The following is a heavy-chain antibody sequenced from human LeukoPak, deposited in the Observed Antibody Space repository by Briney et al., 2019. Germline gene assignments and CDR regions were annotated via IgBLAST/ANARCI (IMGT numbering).Heavy chain of an antibody. V-gene: IGHV3-48*02. CDR2: ISSTRSTI. CDR1: GFTFSSYS. Sequence: PGGSLRLSCAASGFTFSSYSMNWVRQAPGKGLEWVSYISSTRSTIYYADSVKGRFTISRDNAKNSLHLQMNSLRDEDTAVYYCARGEYGDYFDNWGQGTLVTVSS. J-gene: IGHJ4*02. CDR3: ARGEYGDYFDN. D-gene: IGHD4-17*01.